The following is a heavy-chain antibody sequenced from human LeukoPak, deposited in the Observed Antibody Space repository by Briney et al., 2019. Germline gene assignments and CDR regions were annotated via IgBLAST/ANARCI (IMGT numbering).Heavy chain of an antibody. Sequence: GRSLRLSCAASGFTFDGYAMHWVRQAPGNGLEWVSGISWNSGSIGYADSVKGRVTISRDNAKNSLYLQMNSLRAEDTALYYCAKGGGYSYGPEGGRTFDYWGQGTLVTVSS. CDR1: GFTFDGYA. V-gene: IGHV3-9*01. CDR2: ISWNSGSI. CDR3: AKGGGYSYGPEGGRTFDY. D-gene: IGHD5-18*01. J-gene: IGHJ4*02.